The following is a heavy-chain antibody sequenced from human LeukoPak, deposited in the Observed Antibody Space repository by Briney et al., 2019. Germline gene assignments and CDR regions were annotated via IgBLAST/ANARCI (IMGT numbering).Heavy chain of an antibody. V-gene: IGHV4-39*01. CDR2: IYYSGST. J-gene: IGHJ4*02. D-gene: IGHD2-15*01. CDR1: GGSISSSSYY. CDR3: ARHVYPISSCDC. Sequence: SEALSLTCAVGGGSISSSSYYWGWIRQPPGKGLGWIGSIYYSGSTYYNPSLKSRVTISVDTSKNQFSLKLSSVTASDTAVYYCARHVYPISSCDCWGQETLVTVFS.